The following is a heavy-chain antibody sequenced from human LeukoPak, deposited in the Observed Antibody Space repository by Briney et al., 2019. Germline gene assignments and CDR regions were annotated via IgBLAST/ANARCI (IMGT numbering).Heavy chain of an antibody. CDR3: AREAPVVVPAATRYYYYGMDV. Sequence: GSLRLSCAASGFTFSSYSMNWVRQAPGKGLEWVSSISSSSSYIYYADSVKGRFTISRDNAKNSLYLQMNSLRAEDTAVYYCAREAPVVVPAATRYYYYGMDVWGQGTTVTVSS. CDR2: ISSSSSYI. V-gene: IGHV3-21*01. D-gene: IGHD2-2*01. CDR1: GFTFSSYS. J-gene: IGHJ6*02.